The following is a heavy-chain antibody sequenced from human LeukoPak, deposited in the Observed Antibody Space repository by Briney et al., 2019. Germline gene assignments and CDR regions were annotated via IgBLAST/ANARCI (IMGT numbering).Heavy chain of an antibody. V-gene: IGHV4-34*01. J-gene: IGHJ6*03. CDR3: ARGRRYSDSYHYYYYMDV. CDR1: GFTFSSYG. CDR2: INHSGST. Sequence: GSLRLSCVASGFTFSSYGMHWVRQPPGKGLEWIGEINHSGSTNYNPSLKSRVTISVDTSKNQFSLRLSSVTAADTAVYYCARGRRYSDSYHYYYYMDVWGKGTTVTVSS. D-gene: IGHD5-18*01.